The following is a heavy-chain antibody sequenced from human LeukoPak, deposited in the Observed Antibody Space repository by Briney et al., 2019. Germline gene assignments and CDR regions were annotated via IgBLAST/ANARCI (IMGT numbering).Heavy chain of an antibody. CDR2: ISSSSSYI. V-gene: IGHV3-21*01. D-gene: IGHD3-3*01. CDR1: GFTFSSYS. J-gene: IGHJ4*02. CDR3: ARRLRFLEWLLSPFDY. Sequence: GGSLRLSCAASGFTFSSYSMNWVRQAPGKGLEWVSSISSSSSYIYYADLVKGRFTISRDNAKNSLYLQMNSLRAEDTAVYYCARRLRFLEWLLSPFDYWGQGTLVTVSS.